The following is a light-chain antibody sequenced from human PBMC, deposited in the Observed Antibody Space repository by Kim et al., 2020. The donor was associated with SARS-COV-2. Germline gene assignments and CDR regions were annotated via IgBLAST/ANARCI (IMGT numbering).Light chain of an antibody. CDR2: AAS. V-gene: IGKV1-27*01. Sequence: GDRVTITCRARQGISNSLAWYQQKPGQVPRLLICAASILQSGVPSRFSGSGSGTDFSLTISSLQPEDVATYYCQKYNSAPLTFGGGTKVDIK. CDR3: QKYNSAPLT. J-gene: IGKJ4*01. CDR1: QGISNS.